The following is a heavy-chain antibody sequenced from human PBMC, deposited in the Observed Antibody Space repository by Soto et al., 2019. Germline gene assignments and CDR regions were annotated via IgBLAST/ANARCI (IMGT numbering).Heavy chain of an antibody. V-gene: IGHV1-69*01. J-gene: IGHJ4*02. Sequence: QVQLVQSGADVQKPGSSVKVSCQASGVTFSRETLGWVRQAPGQGLGWVGGIIPLFGTASYAQKFQGRVTITADESTSTVYMELSSLRSDDTAVYFCATELGENPASPFDAWGQGTLVTVSS. CDR3: ATELGENPASPFDA. CDR2: IIPLFGTA. CDR1: GVTFSRET. D-gene: IGHD3-10*01.